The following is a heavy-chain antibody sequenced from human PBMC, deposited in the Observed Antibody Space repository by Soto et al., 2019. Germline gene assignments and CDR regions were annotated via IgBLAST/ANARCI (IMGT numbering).Heavy chain of an antibody. D-gene: IGHD2-2*01. J-gene: IGHJ6*02. Sequence: KPSETLSLTCTVSGGFVNSDTHSWSWIRQTPGKRLEWIGFIYSGGSTKNPSLRSRVTMSVDTSKSQFSLKLRSVIVADTAVYHCARFVRSCSATTCSTRADVWGQGITVTVSS. CDR3: ARFVRSCSATTCSTRADV. CDR2: IYSGGST. CDR1: GGFVNSDTHS. V-gene: IGHV4-61*01.